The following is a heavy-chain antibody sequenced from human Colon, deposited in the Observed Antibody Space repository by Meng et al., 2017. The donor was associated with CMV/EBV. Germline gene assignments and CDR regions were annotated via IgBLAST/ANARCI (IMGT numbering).Heavy chain of an antibody. V-gene: IGHV4-39*07. J-gene: IGHJ3*02. CDR2: VYYSGST. Sequence: GSLRLSCTVSGGSISSYYWDWIRQPPGQGPEWIGSVYYSGSTFYNPSLKSRVTISADTSKNQFSLKLTSVTAADTAVYYCARRGTGGYNSVRAFDIWGQGTMVTVSS. CDR1: GGSISSYY. D-gene: IGHD5-24*01. CDR3: ARRGTGGYNSVRAFDI.